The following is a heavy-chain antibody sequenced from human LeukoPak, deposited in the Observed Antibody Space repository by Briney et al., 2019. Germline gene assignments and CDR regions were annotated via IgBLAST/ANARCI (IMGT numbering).Heavy chain of an antibody. V-gene: IGHV4-39*01. CDR1: GGSISSKPYY. D-gene: IGHD2-8*02. CDR3: ATQLDSTGSNTGFITN. J-gene: IGHJ4*02. Sequence: TSETLSLTCTVSGGSISSKPYYWGWIRQPPGKGLQWVGSIYYSGNPFYNPSLKSRATLYVDTSKNQFSLRLDSVTAADTALYYCATQLDSTGSNTGFITNWGAGRLVTVSS. CDR2: IYYSGNP.